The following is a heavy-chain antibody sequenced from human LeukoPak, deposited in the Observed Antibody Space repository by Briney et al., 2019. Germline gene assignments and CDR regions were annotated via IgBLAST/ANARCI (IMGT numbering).Heavy chain of an antibody. J-gene: IGHJ2*01. CDR1: GYTFTSYY. Sequence: ASVKVSCKASGYTFTSYYMHWVRQAPGQGLEWMGGINPTSGTTNYAQKFQGRVTMTRDTSTSIVYMELSSLRSEDTAVYYCASDSTLAAPSYGGNDWYFHLWGRGTLVTVSS. V-gene: IGHV1-46*01. CDR3: ASDSTLAAPSYGGNDWYFHL. CDR2: INPTSGTT. D-gene: IGHD4-23*01.